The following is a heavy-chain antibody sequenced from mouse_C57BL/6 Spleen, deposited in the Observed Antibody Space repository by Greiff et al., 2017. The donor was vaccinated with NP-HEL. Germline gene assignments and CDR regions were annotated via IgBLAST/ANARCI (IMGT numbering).Heavy chain of an antibody. CDR3: ARHDPYYFDY. CDR1: GFTFSSYT. V-gene: IGHV5-9*01. Sequence: EVQGVESGGGLVKPGGSLKLSCAASGFTFSSYTMSWVRQTPEKRLEWVATISGGGGNTYYPDSVKGRFTISRDNAKNTLYLQMSSLRSEDTALYYCARHDPYYFDYWGQGTTLTVSS. CDR2: ISGGGGNT. J-gene: IGHJ2*01.